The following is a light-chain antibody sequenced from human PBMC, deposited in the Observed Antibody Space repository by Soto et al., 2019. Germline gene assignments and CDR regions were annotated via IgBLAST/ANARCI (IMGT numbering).Light chain of an antibody. CDR1: SSNIGAGYD. J-gene: IGLJ2*01. V-gene: IGLV1-40*01. CDR2: GNS. CDR3: QSYASSLDVV. Sequence: HSVLTQPPSVAGAPGQRVTISCTGSSSNIGAGYDVHWYQQLPGTAPKLLIYGNSNRPSGVPDRFSGSKSGTSASLAITGLQAEDEADYYCQSYASSLDVVFGGGTKLTVL.